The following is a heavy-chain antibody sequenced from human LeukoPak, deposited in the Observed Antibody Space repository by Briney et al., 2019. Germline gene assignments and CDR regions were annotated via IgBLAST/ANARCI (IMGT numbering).Heavy chain of an antibody. CDR3: ARDVSSGYYSRRKYFDY. V-gene: IGHV3-21*01. D-gene: IGHD3-22*01. CDR1: GFTFSSYS. CDR2: ISSSSSYI. J-gene: IGHJ4*02. Sequence: GGSLRLSCAASGFTFSSYSMNWVRQAPGKGLEWVSSISSSSSYIYYADSVKGRFTISRDNAKNSLYLQMNSLRVEDTAVYYCARDVSSGYYSRRKYFDYWGQGTLVTVSS.